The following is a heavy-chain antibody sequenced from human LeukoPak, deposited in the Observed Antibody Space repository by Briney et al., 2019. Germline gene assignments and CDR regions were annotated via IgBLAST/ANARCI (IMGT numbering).Heavy chain of an antibody. CDR1: GFTVSSNF. D-gene: IGHD3-22*01. CDR2: IYSGGTT. CDR3: ARDGRGSGYYPNWFDP. J-gene: IGHJ5*02. V-gene: IGHV3-53*01. Sequence: GGSLRLSCAASGFTVSSNFMSWVRQAPGKGLEWVSVIYSGGTTYYADSVKGRFTISRDNSKNTLYLQMNSLRAEDTAVYYCARDGRGSGYYPNWFDPWGQGTLVTVSS.